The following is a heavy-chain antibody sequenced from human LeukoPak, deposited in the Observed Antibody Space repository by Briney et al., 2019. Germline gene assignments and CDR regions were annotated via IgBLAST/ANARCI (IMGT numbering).Heavy chain of an antibody. CDR2: IYYSGST. CDR3: ARAPTYYYDSSGYLDY. Sequence: SETLSLTCTVSGGSISSYYWGWIRQPPGKGLEWIGSIYYSGSTYYNPSLKSRVTISVDTSKNQFSLKLSSVTAADTAVYYCARAPTYYYDSSGYLDYWGQGTLVTVSS. J-gene: IGHJ4*02. V-gene: IGHV4-39*07. CDR1: GGSISSYY. D-gene: IGHD3-22*01.